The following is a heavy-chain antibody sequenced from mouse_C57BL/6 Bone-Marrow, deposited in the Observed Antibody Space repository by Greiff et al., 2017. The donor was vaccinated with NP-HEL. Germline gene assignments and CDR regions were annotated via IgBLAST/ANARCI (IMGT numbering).Heavy chain of an antibody. J-gene: IGHJ3*01. V-gene: IGHV3-4*01. CDR1: GYSFTNGNLW. Sequence: EVKLMESGPALVKPSQTVSLTCTVTGYSFTNGNLWWIWIRQVSGLKLEWIGYLSSSGSTASNPSLKSRISITRDTSKNQLFLQLNSVTTEDIATYYCARWDYNVYYAWFAYWGQGTLVTVSA. D-gene: IGHD2-3*01. CDR2: LSSSGST. CDR3: ARWDYNVYYAWFAY.